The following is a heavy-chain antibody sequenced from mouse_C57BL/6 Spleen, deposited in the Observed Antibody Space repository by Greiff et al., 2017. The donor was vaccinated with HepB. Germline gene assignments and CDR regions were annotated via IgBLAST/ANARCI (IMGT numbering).Heavy chain of an antibody. CDR3: ARWATTAPRGYFDV. CDR2: IYPRSGNT. V-gene: IGHV1-81*01. CDR1: GYTFTSYG. D-gene: IGHD1-2*01. J-gene: IGHJ1*03. Sequence: QVQLQQSGAELARPGASVKLSCKASGYTFTSYGISWVKQRTGQGLEWIGEIYPRSGNTYYNEKFKGKATLTADKSSSTAYMELRSLTSEDSAVYFCARWATTAPRGYFDVWGTGTTVTVSS.